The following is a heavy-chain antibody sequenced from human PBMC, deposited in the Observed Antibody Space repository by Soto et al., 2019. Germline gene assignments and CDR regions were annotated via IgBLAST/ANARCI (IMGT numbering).Heavy chain of an antibody. Sequence: GGSLRLSCAASGFTVSSNYMSWVRQAPGKGLEWVSVIYSGGSTYYADSVKGRFTISSDNSKNTLYLQMNSLRAEDTAVYYCARGSGSSWYWLTYWGQGTLVTVSS. D-gene: IGHD6-13*01. CDR3: ARGSGSSWYWLTY. CDR1: GFTVSSNY. CDR2: IYSGGST. V-gene: IGHV3-53*01. J-gene: IGHJ4*02.